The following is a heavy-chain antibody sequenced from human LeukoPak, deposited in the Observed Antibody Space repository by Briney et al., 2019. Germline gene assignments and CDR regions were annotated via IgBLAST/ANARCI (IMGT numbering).Heavy chain of an antibody. J-gene: IGHJ6*02. CDR1: GFTFSSYS. CDR3: ARADYGSGSSYGMDV. CDR2: ISSSSSTI. V-gene: IGHV3-48*02. D-gene: IGHD3-10*01. Sequence: GGSQRLSCAASGFTFSSYSMNWVRQAPGKGLEWVSYISSSSSTIYYADSVKGRFTISRDNAKNSLYLQMNSLRDEDTAVYYCARADYGSGSSYGMDVWGQGTTVTVSS.